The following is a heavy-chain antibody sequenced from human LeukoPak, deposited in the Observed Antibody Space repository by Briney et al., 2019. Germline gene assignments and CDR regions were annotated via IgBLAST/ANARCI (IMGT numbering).Heavy chain of an antibody. CDR1: GGSFSGYY. CDR3: ARFAGVTTSPFDY. D-gene: IGHD2-21*02. CDR2: INHSGST. V-gene: IGHV4-34*01. J-gene: IGHJ4*02. Sequence: PSETLSLTCAVYGGSFSGYYWSWIRQPPGKGLEWIGEINHSGSTNYNPSLKRRVTISVDTSKNQFSLKLSSVTAADTAVYYCARFAGVTTSPFDYWGQGTLVTVSS.